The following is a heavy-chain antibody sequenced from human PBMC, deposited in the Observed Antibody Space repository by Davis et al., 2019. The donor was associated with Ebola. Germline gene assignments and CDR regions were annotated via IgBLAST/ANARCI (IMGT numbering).Heavy chain of an antibody. Sequence: MPSETLSLTCAVSGGSISSAAYSWTWIRQPPGKGLEWIGYIYPSGITYYNSSLESRVSISIDNSNNQFSLKLSSVTAADTAVYYCARSGAPYYDSSGYYYYYAMDVWGQGTTVTVSS. CDR2: IYPSGIT. V-gene: IGHV4-30-2*01. CDR3: ARSGAPYYDSSGYYYYYAMDV. J-gene: IGHJ6*02. CDR1: GGSISSAAYS. D-gene: IGHD3-22*01.